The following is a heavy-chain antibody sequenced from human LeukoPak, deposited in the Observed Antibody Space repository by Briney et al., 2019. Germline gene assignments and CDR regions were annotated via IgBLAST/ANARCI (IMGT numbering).Heavy chain of an antibody. CDR2: IKRDGSYK. CDR1: GFTFGNYW. J-gene: IGHJ4*02. CDR3: ARVIGSYCDSAY. D-gene: IGHD3-10*01. Sequence: GGSLRLSCVASGFTFGNYWMSWVRQAPGKGLEFVANIKRDGSYKNYVDSVKGRFTISRDNAKNSLYLQMDSLRAEDTAIYYCARVIGSYCDSAYWGQGTLVTVSS. V-gene: IGHV3-7*01.